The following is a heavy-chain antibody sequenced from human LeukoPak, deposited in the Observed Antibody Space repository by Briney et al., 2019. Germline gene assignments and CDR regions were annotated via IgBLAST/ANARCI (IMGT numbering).Heavy chain of an antibody. Sequence: PGGSLRLSCAASGFTFVDYTMHWVRQAPGKGLEWVSLISWDGGSTFYADSVKGRFTISRDNSKNSLYLQMNSLRTEDTALYYCAKVRGELFLVGYFDYWGQGTLVTVSS. CDR1: GFTFVDYT. CDR3: AKVRGELFLVGYFDY. CDR2: ISWDGGST. V-gene: IGHV3-43*01. J-gene: IGHJ4*02. D-gene: IGHD3-10*01.